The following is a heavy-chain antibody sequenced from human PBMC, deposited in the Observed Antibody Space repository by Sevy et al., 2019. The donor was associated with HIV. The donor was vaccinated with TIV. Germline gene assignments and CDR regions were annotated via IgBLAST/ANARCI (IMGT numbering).Heavy chain of an antibody. CDR3: ARDYFVVVVAATGNRFDY. CDR2: INPNSGGT. V-gene: IGHV1-2*02. CDR1: GYTFTGYY. D-gene: IGHD2-15*01. Sequence: ASVKVSCKASGYTFTGYYMHWVRQAPGQGLEWVGWINPNSGGTNYAQKFQGRVTMTRDTSISTAYMELSRLRSDETAGYYCARDYFVVVVAATGNRFDYWGQGTLVTVSS. J-gene: IGHJ4*02.